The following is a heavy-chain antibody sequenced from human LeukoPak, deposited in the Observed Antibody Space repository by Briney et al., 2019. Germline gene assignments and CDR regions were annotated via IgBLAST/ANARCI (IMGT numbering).Heavy chain of an antibody. V-gene: IGHV4-39*01. CDR3: ARHEAYHYDGSAYLIWFDS. Sequence: PSETLSLTCTVSGDSITGSRDFWAWIRQPPGKGLEWIGSIYYSGSTYYIASLKSRVTISVDTSTNQFSLKLRSLAAADTAVYHCARHEAYHYDGSAYLIWFDSWGQGTLVTVSS. D-gene: IGHD3-22*01. CDR1: GDSITGSRDF. J-gene: IGHJ5*01. CDR2: IYYSGST.